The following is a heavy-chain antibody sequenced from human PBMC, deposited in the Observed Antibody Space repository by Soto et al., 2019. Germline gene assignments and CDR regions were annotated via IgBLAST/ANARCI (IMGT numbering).Heavy chain of an antibody. CDR3: ARIVWGGYDPIPGRYYFDY. Sequence: SETLSLTCTVSGGSISSYYWSWIRQPPGKGLEWVGYIYYSGSTNYNPSLESRVTISVDTSKSQFSLKLRSVTAADTAVYYCARIVWGGYDPIPGRYYFDYWGQGILVTVSS. J-gene: IGHJ4*02. V-gene: IGHV4-59*01. CDR1: GGSISSYY. CDR2: IYYSGST. D-gene: IGHD5-12*01.